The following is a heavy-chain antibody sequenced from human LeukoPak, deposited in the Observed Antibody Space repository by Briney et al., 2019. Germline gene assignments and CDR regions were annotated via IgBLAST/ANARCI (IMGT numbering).Heavy chain of an antibody. V-gene: IGHV4-34*01. CDR2: INHSGST. CDR3: ARGRGYSGYDYYYYGMDV. Sequence: SETLSLTCAVYGGSFSGYYWSWIRQPPGKGLEWIEEINHSGSTNYNPSLKSRVTISVYTSKNQFSLKLSSVTAADTAVYYCARGRGYSGYDYYYYGMDVWGQGTTVTVSS. J-gene: IGHJ6*02. D-gene: IGHD5-12*01. CDR1: GGSFSGYY.